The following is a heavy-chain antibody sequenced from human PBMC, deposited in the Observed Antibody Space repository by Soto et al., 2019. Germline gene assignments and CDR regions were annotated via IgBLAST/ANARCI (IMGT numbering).Heavy chain of an antibody. CDR1: GGSISSYY. D-gene: IGHD6-19*01. V-gene: IGHV4-59*08. CDR2: IYYSGST. Sequence: SETLSLTCTVSGGSISSYYWSWIRQPPGKGLEWIGYIYYSGSTNYNPSLKSRVTISVDTTKNKFSLKLRSVTAAAMAVYYCANHQQWLVLGFDYWGQGTMVTVSS. J-gene: IGHJ4*02. CDR3: ANHQQWLVLGFDY.